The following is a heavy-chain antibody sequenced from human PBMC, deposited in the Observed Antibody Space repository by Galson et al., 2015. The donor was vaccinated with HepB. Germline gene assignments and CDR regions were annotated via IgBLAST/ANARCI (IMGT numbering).Heavy chain of an antibody. CDR2: ISWNSGSI. J-gene: IGHJ4*02. Sequence: SLRLSCAASGFTFDDYAMHWVRQAPGKGLEWVSGISWNSGSIGYADSVKGRFTISRDNAKNSLYLQMNSLRAEDTALYYCAKGGGGWYSAPFFWGEGTLVTVSS. V-gene: IGHV3-9*01. CDR1: GFTFDDYA. CDR3: AKGGGGWYSAPFF. D-gene: IGHD6-19*01.